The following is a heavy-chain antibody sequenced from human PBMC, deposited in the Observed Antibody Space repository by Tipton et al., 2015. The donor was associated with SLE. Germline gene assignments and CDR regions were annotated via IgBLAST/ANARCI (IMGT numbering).Heavy chain of an antibody. CDR1: GFTFSSYS. D-gene: IGHD2-2*01. J-gene: IGHJ6*02. Sequence: SLRLSCAASGFTFSSYSMNWVRQAPGKGLEWVSSISSSSSYIYYADSVKGRFTISRDNSKNTLYLQMNTLRGEDTAVYYCTKRGPAAPSGGMDVWGQGTTVTVSS. CDR3: TKRGPAAPSGGMDV. CDR2: ISSSSSYI. V-gene: IGHV3-21*04.